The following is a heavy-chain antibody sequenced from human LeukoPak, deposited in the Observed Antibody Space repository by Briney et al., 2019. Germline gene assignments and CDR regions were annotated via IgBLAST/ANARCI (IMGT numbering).Heavy chain of an antibody. D-gene: IGHD4-17*01. Sequence: ASVKVSCKASGYTFTGYYIHWVRQAPGQGLEWMGWINPDTGGTNYAQNFQGRVTMTRDTSISTAYMELSRLKSDDTAVYYCARHLTTVTRVGLGYWGQGTLVTVSS. CDR3: ARHLTTVTRVGLGY. J-gene: IGHJ4*02. V-gene: IGHV1-2*02. CDR1: GYTFTGYY. CDR2: INPDTGGT.